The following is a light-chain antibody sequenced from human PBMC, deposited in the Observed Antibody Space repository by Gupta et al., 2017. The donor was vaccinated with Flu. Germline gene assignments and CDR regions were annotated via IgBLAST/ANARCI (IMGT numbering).Light chain of an antibody. CDR3: QKDCNSLT. J-gene: IGKJ4*01. V-gene: IGKV3-20*01. CDR1: QSVPSNF. CDR2: GAS. Sequence: EIVLTQSPVTLSLSPGERATLSCRATQSVPSNFLAWYKQKLGQAPRLLIFGASSRAMGIPDRFSGSGWGKHFTLTSSRREHEDFAVYYLQKDCNSLTFGGGTKVEVK.